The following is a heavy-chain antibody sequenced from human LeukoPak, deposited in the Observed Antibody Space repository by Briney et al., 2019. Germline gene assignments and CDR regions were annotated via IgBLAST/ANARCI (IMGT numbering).Heavy chain of an antibody. CDR3: ARANDSPVDYYYYGMDV. D-gene: IGHD1-1*01. CDR1: GGTFSSYA. V-gene: IGHV1-69*05. J-gene: IGHJ6*02. CDR2: IIPIFGTA. Sequence: SVKVSCKASGGTFSSYAISWVRQAPGQGLEWMGGIIPIFGTANYAQKFQGRVTITTDESTSTAYMELSSLRSEDTAVYYCARANDSPVDYYYYGMDVWGQGTTVTVSS.